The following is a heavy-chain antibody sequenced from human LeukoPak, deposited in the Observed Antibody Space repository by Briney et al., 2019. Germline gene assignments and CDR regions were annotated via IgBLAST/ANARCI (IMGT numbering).Heavy chain of an antibody. CDR1: GFTFSDYA. V-gene: IGHV3-23*01. CDR3: AKGHGDYIPSNYLDS. CDR2: ISGRSDRT. J-gene: IGHJ4*02. D-gene: IGHD4-17*01. Sequence: GGSLRLSCAGSGFTFSDYAMSWVRQAPGKGLEWVSSISGRSDRTYYADSVKGRFTIFRDNGRNTLSLQMNSLTVEDTAVYYCAKGHGDYIPSNYLDSWGQGTLVTVSS.